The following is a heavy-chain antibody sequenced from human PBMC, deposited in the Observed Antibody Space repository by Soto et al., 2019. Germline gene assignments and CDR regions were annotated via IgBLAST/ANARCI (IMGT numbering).Heavy chain of an antibody. CDR3: ARANRGWCAVTVEFAY. J-gene: IGHJ4*02. D-gene: IGHD7-27*01. CDR2: ISYDGSNK. Sequence: QVQLVESGGGVVQPGRSLRLSCAASGFTFSSYAMHWVRQAPGKGLEWVAVISYDGSNKYYADSVKGRFTISRDNSKNTLCLEMNSLRAEDTAVCYWARANRGWCAVTVEFAYWGQGNRVTVSS. V-gene: IGHV3-30-3*01. CDR1: GFTFSSYA.